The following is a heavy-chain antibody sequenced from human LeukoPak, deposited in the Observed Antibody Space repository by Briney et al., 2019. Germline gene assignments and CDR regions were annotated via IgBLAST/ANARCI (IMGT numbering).Heavy chain of an antibody. J-gene: IGHJ6*03. CDR2: ISWDGGST. Sequence: PGGSLRLSCAASGFTFDDYTMHWVRQAPGKGLEWVSLISWDGGSTYYADSVKGRFTISRDNSKNSLYLQMNSLRTEDTALYYCARSGSGWPDYYYYDMDVWGKGTTVTVSS. CDR3: ARSGSGWPDYYYYDMDV. CDR1: GFTFDDYT. V-gene: IGHV3-43*01. D-gene: IGHD6-19*01.